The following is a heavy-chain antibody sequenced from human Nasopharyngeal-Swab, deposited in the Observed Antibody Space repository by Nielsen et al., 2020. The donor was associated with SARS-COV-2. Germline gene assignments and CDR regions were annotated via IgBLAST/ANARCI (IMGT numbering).Heavy chain of an antibody. CDR3: TTDQLVTVKTEY. Sequence: GESLKISCAASGFTCSNAWMSWVRQAPGKGLEWVGRIKSKANGGTTDYAAPVKGRFTISRVDSKNTLYLQMNSLRTEDTGVYYCTTDQLVTVKTEYWGQGTLVTVSS. CDR1: GFTCSNAW. D-gene: IGHD4-17*01. J-gene: IGHJ4*02. CDR2: IKSKANGGTT. V-gene: IGHV3-15*03.